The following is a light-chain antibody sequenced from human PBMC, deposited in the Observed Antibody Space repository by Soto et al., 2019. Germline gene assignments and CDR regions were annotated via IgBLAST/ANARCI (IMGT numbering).Light chain of an antibody. V-gene: IGKV3-20*01. Sequence: EIVLTQSPGTLSLSPGERATLSCRPSQSVSSIYLDWFQQKPGQAPRLLIYAASSRATGIPDRFSGGASATDFTLTISRLEPEDFAVYYCRHYANSQWTFGQGTKVEIK. CDR3: RHYANSQWT. J-gene: IGKJ1*01. CDR2: AAS. CDR1: QSVSSIY.